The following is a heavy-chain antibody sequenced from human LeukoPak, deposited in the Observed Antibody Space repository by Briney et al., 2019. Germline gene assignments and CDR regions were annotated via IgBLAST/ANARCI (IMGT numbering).Heavy chain of an antibody. D-gene: IGHD3-9*01. Sequence: HWASVKVSCKASGYTFTSYGISWVRQAPGQGLEWMGWISAYNGNANYAQKLQGRVTMTTDTSTSTAYMELRSLRSDDTAVYYCARLLRYFDWYFDYWGQGTLVTVSS. CDR3: ARLLRYFDWYFDY. V-gene: IGHV1-18*04. CDR1: GYTFTSYG. CDR2: ISAYNGNA. J-gene: IGHJ4*02.